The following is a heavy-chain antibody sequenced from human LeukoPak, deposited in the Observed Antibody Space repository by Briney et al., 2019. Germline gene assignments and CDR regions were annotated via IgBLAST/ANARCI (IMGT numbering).Heavy chain of an antibody. J-gene: IGHJ5*02. CDR2: ISTTGNTI. Sequence: GGSLRLSCAASGFTFSSYTMNWVRQAPGKGLEWVSYISTTGNTIYYADSVKGRFTISRDNAKNSLYLQMNSLRDEDTGVYYCARAGDCDPWGQGTLVTVSS. D-gene: IGHD2-21*02. CDR3: ARAGDCDP. V-gene: IGHV3-48*02. CDR1: GFTFSSYT.